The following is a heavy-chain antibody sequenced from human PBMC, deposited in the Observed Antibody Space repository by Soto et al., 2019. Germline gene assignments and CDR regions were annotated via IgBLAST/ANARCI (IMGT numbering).Heavy chain of an antibody. CDR1: GGSISSGSFY. J-gene: IGHJ4*02. CDR2: IFYSGYT. Sequence: QVQLQESGPGLVKPSQTLSLNCSVSGGSISSGSFYCSWIRQHPGKGLEWIGYIFYSGYTSYNPSVKSRVTMSVDTSKNQCSLKLNSVTAADTAVYYCTAHAEGTAYWGQGTLVTVTS. CDR3: TAHAEGTAY. D-gene: IGHD5-18*01. V-gene: IGHV4-31*06.